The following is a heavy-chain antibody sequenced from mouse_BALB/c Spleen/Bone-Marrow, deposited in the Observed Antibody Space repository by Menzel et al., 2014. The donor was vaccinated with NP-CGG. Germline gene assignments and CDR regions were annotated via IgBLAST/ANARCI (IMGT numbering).Heavy chain of an antibody. CDR2: IRNKANGYTT. V-gene: IGHV7-3*02. CDR3: ARDKGRVFFDY. Sequence: EVQGVESGGGLVQPGGSLRLSCATSGFTFTDYYMNWVRQPPGKALEWLGFIRNKANGYTTEYSASVKGRFTISRDNSQNILYLQMNTLRAEDSATYYCARDKGRVFFDYWGQGTLSRSPQ. CDR1: GFTFTDYY. J-gene: IGHJ2*01.